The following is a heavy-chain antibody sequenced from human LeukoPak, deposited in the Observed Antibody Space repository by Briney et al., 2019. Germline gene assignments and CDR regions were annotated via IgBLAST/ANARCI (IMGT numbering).Heavy chain of an antibody. CDR3: SREDHDYGYYTACEI. Sequence: LETLSLTCTVSGGSISSYYWSWMRQPPGKGLEWIAYIYYSGSTNYNPSLKSRVTISVDTSKNQFSLKLSSMTAASTAVNSCSREDHDYGYYTACEIRGQVTMVTVSS. CDR1: GGSISSYY. V-gene: IGHV4-59*01. J-gene: IGHJ3*02. CDR2: IYYSGST. D-gene: IGHD4-17*01.